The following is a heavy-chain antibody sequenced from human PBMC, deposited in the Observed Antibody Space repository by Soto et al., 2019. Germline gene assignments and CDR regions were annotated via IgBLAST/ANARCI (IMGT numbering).Heavy chain of an antibody. D-gene: IGHD2-2*01. V-gene: IGHV4-59*11. J-gene: IGHJ4*02. Sequence: QVQLQESGPGLVKPSETLSLTCSVSGVSTSNHYWTWIRKPPGQGPEWIGCIYYRGTTNYNASFNSRVTISVDTSKNQFSLKLTSVTTSDTAVYYCARGGGSPYHDHELDYWGQGILVTVSS. CDR2: IYYRGTT. CDR3: ARGGGSPYHDHELDY. CDR1: GVSTSNHY.